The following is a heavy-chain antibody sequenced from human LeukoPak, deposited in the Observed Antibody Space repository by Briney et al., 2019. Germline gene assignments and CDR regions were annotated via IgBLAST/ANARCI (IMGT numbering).Heavy chain of an antibody. D-gene: IGHD6-19*01. J-gene: IGHJ4*02. V-gene: IGHV3-23*01. CDR1: GFTFSSYA. CDR3: AKARSSGWLPGDY. Sequence: GGSLRLSCAASGFTFSSYAMSWVRQAPGKGLEWVSAISGSGGSTYYADSVKGRFTISRDNSKNSLYLQMNSLRAEDTAVYYCAKARSSGWLPGDYWGQGTLVTVSA. CDR2: ISGSGGST.